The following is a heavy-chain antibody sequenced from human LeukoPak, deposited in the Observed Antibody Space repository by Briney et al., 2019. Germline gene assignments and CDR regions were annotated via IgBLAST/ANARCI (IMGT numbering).Heavy chain of an antibody. D-gene: IGHD2-2*01. Sequence: PSETLSLTYAVYGGSFSGYYWSWIRQPPGRGLEWIGEINHSGSTNYNPSLKSRVTISVDTSKNQFSLKLTSVTAADTAVYYCARDGGGRSSSRNWYDPWGQGTLVTVSS. CDR1: GGSFSGYY. CDR2: INHSGST. V-gene: IGHV4-34*01. CDR3: ARDGGGRSSSRNWYDP. J-gene: IGHJ5*02.